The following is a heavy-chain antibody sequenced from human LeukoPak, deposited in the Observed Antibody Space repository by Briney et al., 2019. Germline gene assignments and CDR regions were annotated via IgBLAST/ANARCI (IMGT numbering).Heavy chain of an antibody. Sequence: SETLSLTCTVSGGSISSSSYYWGWIRQPPWKGLEWIGSIYYSGSTYYNPSLKSRVTISVDTSKNQFSLKLSSVTAADTAVYYCARLYYDILTDHVDYFDYWGQGTLVTVSS. CDR1: GGSISSSSYY. D-gene: IGHD3-9*01. J-gene: IGHJ4*02. V-gene: IGHV4-39*07. CDR2: IYYSGST. CDR3: ARLYYDILTDHVDYFDY.